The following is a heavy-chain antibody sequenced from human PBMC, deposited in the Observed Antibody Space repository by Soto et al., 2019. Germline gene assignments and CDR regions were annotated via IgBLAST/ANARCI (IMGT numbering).Heavy chain of an antibody. Sequence: QVQLVQSGAEVKKPGASVKVSCKASGYTFSSYAVQWVRQAPGQSLEWIGWIHAGNGDTKYSQKFHGRVTLTRDTSANTAYMDMSSLRSADTAVYYCARVPRYTSDIVEVPAVMFDDWFVPWGQGTLVTVSS. CDR2: IHAGNGDT. J-gene: IGHJ5*02. CDR1: GYTFSSYA. V-gene: IGHV1-3*01. CDR3: ARVPRYTSDIVEVPAVMFDDWFVP. D-gene: IGHD2-2*01.